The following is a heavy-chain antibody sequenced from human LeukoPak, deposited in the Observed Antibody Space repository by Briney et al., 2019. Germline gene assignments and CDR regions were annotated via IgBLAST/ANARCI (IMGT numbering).Heavy chain of an antibody. J-gene: IGHJ4*02. Sequence: ASVKVSCKASGYTFTDYFMHWVRQAPGQGLEWMGWINPNSSGTDYAPKFQGRVTMTRDTSISTAYMELSRLRSDDTAMYYCARVNGYGDNSPFDYWGQGTLVTVSS. CDR1: GYTFTDYF. V-gene: IGHV1-2*02. CDR3: ARVNGYGDNSPFDY. D-gene: IGHD4-23*01. CDR2: INPNSSGT.